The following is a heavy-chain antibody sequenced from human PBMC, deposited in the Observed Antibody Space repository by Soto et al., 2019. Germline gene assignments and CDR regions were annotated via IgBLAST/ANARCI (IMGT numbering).Heavy chain of an antibody. CDR1: GYSFTSYG. CDR3: GRCRTDSYAMDV. D-gene: IGHD5-18*01. CDR2: ISPYNGRT. V-gene: IGHV1-18*01. Sequence: ASVKVSCKASGYSFTSYGIGWVRQVPGQGPEWMGWISPYNGRTNYAQSVKGRVVMTTDISTNTVYLELRSLRPDDSAIYYCGRCRTDSYAMDVWGQGTTVTVSS. J-gene: IGHJ6*02.